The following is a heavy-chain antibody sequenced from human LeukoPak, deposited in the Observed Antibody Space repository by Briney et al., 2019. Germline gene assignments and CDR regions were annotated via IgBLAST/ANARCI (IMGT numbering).Heavy chain of an antibody. Sequence: GGSLRLSCAASGFTFSSYGMHWVRQAPGKGLEWVAFIRYDGSNIYYADSVKGRFTISRDNSKNTLYLQMNSLRAEDAAVYYCAKDGIAAAGKGFDYWGQGTLVTVSS. CDR1: GFTFSSYG. D-gene: IGHD6-13*01. CDR2: IRYDGSNI. CDR3: AKDGIAAAGKGFDY. J-gene: IGHJ4*02. V-gene: IGHV3-30*02.